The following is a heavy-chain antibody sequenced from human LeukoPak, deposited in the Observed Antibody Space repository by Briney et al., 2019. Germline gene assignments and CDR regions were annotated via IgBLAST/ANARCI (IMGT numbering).Heavy chain of an antibody. CDR3: ARGRWSATTASYYLDF. V-gene: IGHV1-69*01. D-gene: IGHD5-24*01. CDR2: IIPIFGTA. CDR1: GGTFSSYA. Sequence: SVKVSCKASGGTFSSYAISWVRQAPGQGLEWMGGIIPIFGTANYAQKFQGRVTITADESTSTAYMELSSLRSEDTAVYYCARGRWSATTASYYLDFWGQGTLVTVSS. J-gene: IGHJ4*02.